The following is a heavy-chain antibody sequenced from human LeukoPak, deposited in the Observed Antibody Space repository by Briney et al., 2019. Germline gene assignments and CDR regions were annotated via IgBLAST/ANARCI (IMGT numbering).Heavy chain of an antibody. J-gene: IGHJ5*01. CDR3: ARRRTYNSNWDSGTFDC. V-gene: IGHV2-5*02. Sequence: SGPTLVNPTQTLTLTCTFSGFSLSTSGVGVGWIRQPPGKALEWLAFIYWDDDKRYSPSLKSRLTITKDTSRNQVVLTMTNMDPVDTATYYCARRRTYNSNWDSGTFDCWGQGTLVTVSS. CDR2: IYWDDDK. CDR1: GFSLSTSGVG. D-gene: IGHD6-13*01.